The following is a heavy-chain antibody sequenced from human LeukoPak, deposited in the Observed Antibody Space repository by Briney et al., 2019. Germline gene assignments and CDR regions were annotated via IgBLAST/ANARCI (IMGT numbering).Heavy chain of an antibody. J-gene: IGHJ4*02. Sequence: ASVKVSCKASGGTFSNYAIVWVRQAPGQGLEWMGGIIPMFGAANYAQKFQGRVTITADKSTSTAYMELSRLRSEDTAVYYCARAVQVTTGGLFDYWGQGTLVTVSS. CDR3: ARAVQVTTGGLFDY. D-gene: IGHD4-17*01. V-gene: IGHV1-69*06. CDR2: IIPMFGAA. CDR1: GGTFSNYA.